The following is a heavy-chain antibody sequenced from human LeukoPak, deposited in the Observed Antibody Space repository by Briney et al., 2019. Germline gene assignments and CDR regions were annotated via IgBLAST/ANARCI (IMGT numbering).Heavy chain of an antibody. J-gene: IGHJ4*02. Sequence: SETLSLTCAVYGGSFSGYYWSWIRQPPGKGLEWIGEINHSGSTFYNPSLRGRVTISVDTSKNHFSVKLTSVTTADTAVYYCARLYGNFQNYYDYWGQGTLVTVSS. CDR1: GGSFSGYY. V-gene: IGHV4-34*01. D-gene: IGHD1-7*01. CDR2: INHSGST. CDR3: ARLYGNFQNYYDY.